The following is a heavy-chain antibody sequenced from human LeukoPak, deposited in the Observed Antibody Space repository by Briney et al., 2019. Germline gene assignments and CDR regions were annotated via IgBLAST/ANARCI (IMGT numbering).Heavy chain of an antibody. CDR2: INHSGST. Sequence: PSETLSLTCAVYGGSFSGYYWSWIRQPPGKGLEWIGEINHSGSTNYNPSLKSRVTISVDTSKNQFSLKLSSVTAADTAVYYCARSILSRITMVRGVKVWFDPWGQGTLVTVSS. J-gene: IGHJ5*02. D-gene: IGHD3-10*01. CDR3: ARSILSRITMVRGVKVWFDP. V-gene: IGHV4-34*01. CDR1: GGSFSGYY.